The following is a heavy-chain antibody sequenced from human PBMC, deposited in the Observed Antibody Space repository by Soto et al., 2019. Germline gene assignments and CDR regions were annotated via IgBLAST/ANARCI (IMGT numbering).Heavy chain of an antibody. J-gene: IGHJ4*02. CDR3: ATAIAATGPADS. CDR2: IGGYNGNT. D-gene: IGHD6-13*01. V-gene: IGHV1-18*01. CDR1: GYTFSNNG. Sequence: VQSGGEVKKPGASVKVSCKASGYTFSNNGFTWVRQAPGQGLEWMGWIGGYNGNTNYAPKFQGRVTMTADTSTSTAHMELRGLRHDDRAVYYCATAIAATGPADSWGQATLVTVSS.